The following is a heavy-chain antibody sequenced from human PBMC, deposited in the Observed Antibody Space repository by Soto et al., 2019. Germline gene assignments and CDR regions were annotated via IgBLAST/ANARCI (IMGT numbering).Heavy chain of an antibody. D-gene: IGHD1-7*01. J-gene: IGHJ6*02. Sequence: EVQLVESGGGLVQPGRSLRLACVASGFTFDDYAMHWVRQAPGKGLEWVSGISWNGGEIDYADSIKGRFTISRDNTKNSLFLQMNSLRADDTALYYCAKDGYSDLEGTILGAVDGWGQVTTVTVSS. V-gene: IGHV3-9*01. CDR1: GFTFDDYA. CDR3: AKDGYSDLEGTILGAVDG. CDR2: ISWNGGEI.